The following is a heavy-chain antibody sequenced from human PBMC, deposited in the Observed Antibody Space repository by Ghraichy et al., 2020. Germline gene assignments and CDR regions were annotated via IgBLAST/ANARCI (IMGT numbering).Heavy chain of an antibody. Sequence: LSLTCAASGFTFNSYGMHWVRQAPGKGLEWVASIRFDGTNKYYADSVGGRFTISRDNSKNTLYLQINTLRAEDTAVYYCAGEYYTSGWYVGYFDYWGQGTLVTVSS. CDR3: AGEYYTSGWYVGYFDY. D-gene: IGHD6-19*01. CDR2: IRFDGTNK. CDR1: GFTFNSYG. J-gene: IGHJ4*02. V-gene: IGHV3-33*01.